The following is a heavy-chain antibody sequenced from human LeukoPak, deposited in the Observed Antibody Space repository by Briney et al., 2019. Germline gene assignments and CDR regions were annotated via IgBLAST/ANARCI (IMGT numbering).Heavy chain of an antibody. V-gene: IGHV3-9*01. J-gene: IGHJ4*02. Sequence: PGRSLRLSCAASGFTFDDYAMHWVRQAPGKGLEWVSCISWNSGNIGYADSVKGRFTISRDNAKNSLYLQMNSLRAEDTALYYCAKGSNYGSGSYVEHWGQGTLVTVSS. CDR1: GFTFDDYA. CDR3: AKGSNYGSGSYVEH. CDR2: ISWNSGNI. D-gene: IGHD3-10*01.